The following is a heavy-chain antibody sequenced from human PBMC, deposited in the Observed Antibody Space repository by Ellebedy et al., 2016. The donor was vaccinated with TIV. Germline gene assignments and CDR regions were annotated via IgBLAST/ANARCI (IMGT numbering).Heavy chain of an antibody. Sequence: ASVKVSXXASGYTFTSYYMHWVRQAPGQGLEWMGIINPSGGSTSYAQKFQGRVTMTRDTSTSTVYMELSSLRSEDTAVYYCARGSKGDALVDYWGQGTLVTVSS. CDR3: ARGSKGDALVDY. J-gene: IGHJ4*02. CDR2: INPSGGST. V-gene: IGHV1-46*01. D-gene: IGHD3-16*01. CDR1: GYTFTSYY.